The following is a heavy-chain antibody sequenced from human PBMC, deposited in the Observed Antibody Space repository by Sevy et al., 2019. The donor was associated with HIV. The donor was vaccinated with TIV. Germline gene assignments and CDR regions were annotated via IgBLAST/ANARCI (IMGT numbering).Heavy chain of an antibody. D-gene: IGHD6-6*01. CDR2: IIPILGTA. CDR3: ARPSIAARRDGMDV. Sequence: ASVKVSCKASGGTFSSYAISWVRQAPGQGLEWMGGIIPILGTANYAQKFQGRVTITADESTSTAYMELGSLRSEDTAVYYCARPSIAARRDGMDVWGQGTTVTVSS. J-gene: IGHJ6*02. CDR1: GGTFSSYA. V-gene: IGHV1-69*13.